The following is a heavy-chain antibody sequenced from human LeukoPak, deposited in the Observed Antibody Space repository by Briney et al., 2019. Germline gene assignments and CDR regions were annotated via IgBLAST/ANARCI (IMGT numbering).Heavy chain of an antibody. D-gene: IGHD3-16*02. J-gene: IGHJ6*03. Sequence: GGSLRLSCAASGFTFSNAWMSWVRQAPGKGLEWVGRIKSKTDGGTTDYAAPVKGRFTISRDDSKNTLYLQMNSLKTEDTDVYYCTTVNNKRYYDYVWGSYRYYYYMDVWGKGTTVTVSS. CDR3: TTVNNKRYYDYVWGSYRYYYYMDV. CDR1: GFTFSNAW. CDR2: IKSKTDGGTT. V-gene: IGHV3-15*01.